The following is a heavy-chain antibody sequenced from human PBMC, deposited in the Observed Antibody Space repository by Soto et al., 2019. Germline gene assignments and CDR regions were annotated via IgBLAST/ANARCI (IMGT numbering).Heavy chain of an antibody. D-gene: IGHD6-6*01. CDR2: INHSGST. J-gene: IGHJ6*03. CDR3: ARPFEYSSSSYNTEDMDV. CDR1: GGSFSGYY. V-gene: IGHV4-34*01. Sequence: PSETLSLTCAVYGGSFSGYYWSWIRQPPGKGLEWIGEINHSGSTNYNPSLKSRVTISVDTSKNQFSLKLSSVTAADTAVYYCARPFEYSSSSYNTEDMDVWGKGTTVTVSS.